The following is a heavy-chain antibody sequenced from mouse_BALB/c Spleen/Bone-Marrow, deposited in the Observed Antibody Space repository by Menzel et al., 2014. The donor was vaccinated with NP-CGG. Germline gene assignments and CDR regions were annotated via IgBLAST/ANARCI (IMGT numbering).Heavy chain of an antibody. D-gene: IGHD2-2*01. CDR1: GFTFSSNG. CDR2: ISGGGNYT. V-gene: IGHV5-9-2*01. CDR3: ARNYYGYDGYFDY. J-gene: IGHJ2*01. Sequence: EVQRVESGGGLVKPGGSLKLSCAASGFTFSSNGMSWVRQTPEKRLEWVATISGGGNYTYYPDSVKGRFTISRDNAKNNLYPQMSSLRSEDTALYYCARNYYGYDGYFDYWGQGTTLTVSS.